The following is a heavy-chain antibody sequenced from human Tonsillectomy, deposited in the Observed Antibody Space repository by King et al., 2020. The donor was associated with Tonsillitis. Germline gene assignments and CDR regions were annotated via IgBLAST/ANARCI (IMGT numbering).Heavy chain of an antibody. Sequence: VQLVESGAEVKKPGASVKVSCKASGSAFSRYYMHWVRQAPGQGLEWMGIMNPSGGSTNYAQKFQGRVTMTRDTSTSTVYMAVSSLSSEDTAVYYCASGGTWYYFDYWGQGSLVTVSS. CDR3: ASGGTWYYFDY. D-gene: IGHD6-13*01. CDR1: GSAFSRYY. CDR2: MNPSGGST. V-gene: IGHV1-46*01. J-gene: IGHJ4*02.